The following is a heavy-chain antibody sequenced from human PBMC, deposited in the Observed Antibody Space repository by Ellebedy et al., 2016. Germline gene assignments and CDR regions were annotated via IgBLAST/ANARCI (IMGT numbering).Heavy chain of an antibody. D-gene: IGHD3-16*02. V-gene: IGHV1-18*01. CDR3: ARDSRVTFGGLIVYFDF. CDR2: ISAYNGNP. CDR1: GYTFTSYG. J-gene: IGHJ4*02. Sequence: ASVKVSCKASGYTFTSYGISWVRQAPGQGLEWMGWISAYNGNPNYAQKLQGRVTMTTDTSTSTAYMELRSLRSDDTAVYYCARDSRVTFGGLIVYFDFWGQGTLVTVSS.